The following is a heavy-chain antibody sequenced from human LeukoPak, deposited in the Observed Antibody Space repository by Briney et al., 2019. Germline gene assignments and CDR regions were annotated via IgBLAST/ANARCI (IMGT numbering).Heavy chain of an antibody. CDR2: IRGDGIVT. CDR3: ARANPADFNL. Sequence: GGSLRLSCVASEFTFSNYWIHWVRQAPGKGLVWVSRIRGDGIVTNYADSVEGRFIISRDNAKNTVHLQMNSLRDDDTAVYYCARANPADFNLWGRGTLVTVSS. J-gene: IGHJ2*01. D-gene: IGHD1-14*01. V-gene: IGHV3-74*01. CDR1: EFTFSNYW.